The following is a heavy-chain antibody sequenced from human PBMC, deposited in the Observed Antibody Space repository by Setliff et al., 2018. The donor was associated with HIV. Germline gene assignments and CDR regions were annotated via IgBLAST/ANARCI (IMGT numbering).Heavy chain of an antibody. Sequence: PSETLSLTCAVYGGSFSGYYWTWIRQSPGKGLEWIGEIYHGGSTNYNPSLKSRVTISVDKSKNQFSLKLSSVTAADTAVYYCARATPGYNYGSRHAFDIWGQGTKVTVSS. V-gene: IGHV4-34*01. J-gene: IGHJ3*02. CDR3: ARATPGYNYGSRHAFDI. CDR2: IYHGGST. D-gene: IGHD5-18*01. CDR1: GGSFSGYY.